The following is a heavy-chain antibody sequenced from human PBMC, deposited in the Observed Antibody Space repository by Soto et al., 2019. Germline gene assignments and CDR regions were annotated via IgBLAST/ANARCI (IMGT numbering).Heavy chain of an antibody. J-gene: IGHJ5*02. CDR2: INHSGST. Sequence: PSETLSLTCTVSGGSISSYYLSWIRQPPGKGLEWIGEINHSGSTYYNPSLESRVTISVDTSKNQFSLKLSSVTAADTAVYYCARTESGTFDPWGQGTLVTVSS. CDR3: ARTESGTFDP. CDR1: GGSISSYY. D-gene: IGHD1-7*01. V-gene: IGHV4-34*01.